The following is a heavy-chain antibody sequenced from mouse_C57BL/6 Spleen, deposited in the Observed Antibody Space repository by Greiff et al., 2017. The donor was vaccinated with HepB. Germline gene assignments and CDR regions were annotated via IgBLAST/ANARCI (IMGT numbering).Heavy chain of an antibody. Sequence: VQLVESGAELVRPGASVTLSCKASGYTFTDYEMHWVKQTPVHGLEWIGAIDPETGGTAYNQKFKGKAILTADKSSSTAYMELRSLTSEDSAVYYCTRDYGNTYWGQGTTLTVSS. CDR1: GYTFTDYE. CDR3: TRDYGNTY. D-gene: IGHD2-1*01. CDR2: IDPETGGT. V-gene: IGHV1-15*01. J-gene: IGHJ2*01.